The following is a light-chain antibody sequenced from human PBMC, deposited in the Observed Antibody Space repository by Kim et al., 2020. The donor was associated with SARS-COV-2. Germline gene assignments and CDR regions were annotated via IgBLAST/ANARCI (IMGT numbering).Light chain of an antibody. J-gene: IGKJ2*01. Sequence: SASTGDRVTITFRASQGISSYLAWYQQKPGKAPKLLIYAASTLQSGVPSRFSGSGSGTDFTLTINCLQSEDFATYYCQQYYGYPYTFGQGTKLEI. CDR1: QGISSY. CDR3: QQYYGYPYT. V-gene: IGKV1-8*01. CDR2: AAS.